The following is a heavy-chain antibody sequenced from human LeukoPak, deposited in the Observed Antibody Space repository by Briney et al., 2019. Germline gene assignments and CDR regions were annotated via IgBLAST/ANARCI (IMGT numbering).Heavy chain of an antibody. D-gene: IGHD7-27*01. CDR3: ARHVGISF. J-gene: IGHJ4*02. CDR2: IKEDGSER. CDR1: GFTFSDYY. Sequence: PGGSLRLSCAASGFTFSDYYMSWVRQAPGKGLEWVANIKEDGSERNYVDSVKGRFTIYRDNAKNSLFLQMNSLRAEDTAVYYCARHVGISFWGQGTLVTVSS. V-gene: IGHV3-7*01.